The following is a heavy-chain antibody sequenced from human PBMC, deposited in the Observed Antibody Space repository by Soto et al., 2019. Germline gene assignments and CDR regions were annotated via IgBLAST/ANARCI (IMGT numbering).Heavy chain of an antibody. D-gene: IGHD2-2*01. CDR2: IYHTGNI. V-gene: IGHV4-4*02. CDR3: ARDWNKGPTAASDWYLPL. CDR1: GGSIDTSNW. Sequence: QVQLQESGPGLVKPSGTLSLTCAVSGGSIDTSNWWNWVRQSPGKGLEWIGEIYHTGNINYNPSLKSRVTLSVDKSKNEFSLRLISVTAADTAVYYCARDWNKGPTAASDWYLPLWGRGTLVTVSS. J-gene: IGHJ2*01.